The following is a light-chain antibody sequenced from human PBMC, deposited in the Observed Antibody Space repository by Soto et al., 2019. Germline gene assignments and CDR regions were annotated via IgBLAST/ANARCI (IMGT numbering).Light chain of an antibody. V-gene: IGKV3-20*01. CDR2: GAS. Sequence: EIVLTQSPGTLSLSPGERATLSCRASQSVSSSYLAWYQQKPGQAPRLLIYGASSRATGIPDRFSGSGSGTDFTLTISRLEPEDFAVYYCQQYGSSHRATFGQGTKVAIK. CDR3: QQYGSSHRAT. CDR1: QSVSSSY. J-gene: IGKJ1*01.